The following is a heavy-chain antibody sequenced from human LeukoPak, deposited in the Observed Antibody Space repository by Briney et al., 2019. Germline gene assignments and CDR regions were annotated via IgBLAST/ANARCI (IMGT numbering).Heavy chain of an antibody. CDR1: GGSISSSSYY. J-gene: IGHJ4*02. D-gene: IGHD2-15*01. Sequence: RSETLSLTCTVSGGSISSSSYYWGWIRQPPGKGLEWIATIYYSETTYYNPSLKSRVTISVDTSKNQFSLKLNSVTAADTAVYFCARSALYCTGGSCYSFNYFDYWGQGALVTVSS. CDR2: IYYSETT. CDR3: ARSALYCTGGSCYSFNYFDY. V-gene: IGHV4-39*01.